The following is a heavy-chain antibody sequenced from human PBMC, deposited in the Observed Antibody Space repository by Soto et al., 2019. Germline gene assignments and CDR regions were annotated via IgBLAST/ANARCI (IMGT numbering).Heavy chain of an antibody. CDR2: INPTGGRA. J-gene: IGHJ4*03. CDR3: SRLTTMVRGINDDPFDF. CDR1: GYTFTNYY. Sequence: ASVKVSCKASGYTFTNYYIHWVRQAPGQGLEWMGVINPTGGRASYAPKFQGRVTLTRDTSTSTAYMELSSLRSDDTAVYFCSRLTTMVRGINDDPFDFWGQGTLVTVSS. V-gene: IGHV1-46*03. D-gene: IGHD3-10*01.